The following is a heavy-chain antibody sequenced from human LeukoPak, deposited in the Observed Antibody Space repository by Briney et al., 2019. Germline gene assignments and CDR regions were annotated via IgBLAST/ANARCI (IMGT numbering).Heavy chain of an antibody. V-gene: IGHV4-38-2*02. CDR3: ARDVGGGTSDY. D-gene: IGHD4-23*01. CDR2: AISGGGA. CDR1: GYSVSSGYH. Sequence: SETLSLTCAVSGYSVSSGYHWGWIRQPPGKGLEWIASAISGGGASYSPSLKSRATISLDRPNNHFSLELRSVTAADTAVYYCARDVGGGTSDYWGQGTLVTVSS. J-gene: IGHJ4*02.